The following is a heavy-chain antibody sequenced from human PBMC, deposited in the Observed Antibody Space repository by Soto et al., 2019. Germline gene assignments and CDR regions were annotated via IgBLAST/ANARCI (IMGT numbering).Heavy chain of an antibody. Sequence: QVQLVESGGGVVQPGRSLRLSCAASGFTFSSSAMHWVRQAPGKGLEWVAVISYDGSDKYYADSVKGRITISRDNSKNTLYLHMNSLRAEDTAVYYCASGPYYYDSSDFDYWGNGTLVTVCS. J-gene: IGHJ4*01. CDR3: ASGPYYYDSSDFDY. V-gene: IGHV3-30-3*01. CDR2: ISYDGSDK. D-gene: IGHD3-22*01. CDR1: GFTFSSSA.